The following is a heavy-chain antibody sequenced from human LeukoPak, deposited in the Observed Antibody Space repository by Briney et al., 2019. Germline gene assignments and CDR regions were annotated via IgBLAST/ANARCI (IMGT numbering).Heavy chain of an antibody. CDR3: TTAPYSSGWKGYYYYGMDV. D-gene: IGHD6-19*01. V-gene: IGHV3-15*01. CDR2: IKSKTDGGTT. CDR1: GFSFSNAW. J-gene: IGHJ6*02. Sequence: GGSLRLSCAASGFSFSNAWMSWVCQAPGKGLEWVGRIKSKTDGGTTDYAAPVKGRFAISRDDSKNTLYLQMNSLKTEDTAVYYCTTAPYSSGWKGYYYYGMDVWGQGTTVTVSS.